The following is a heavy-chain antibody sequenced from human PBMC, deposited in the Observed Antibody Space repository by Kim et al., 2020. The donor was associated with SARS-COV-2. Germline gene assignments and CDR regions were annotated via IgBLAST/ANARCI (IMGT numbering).Heavy chain of an antibody. CDR2: ISGSTRTI. CDR1: AFTFSDFS. D-gene: IGHD2-21*02. J-gene: IGHJ4*02. Sequence: GGSLRLSCAASAFTFSDFSMTWVRQAPGKGLEWVSYISGSTRTIHYADSVKGRFAISRDNAKNSLYLQMNSLRADDTAVYYCTRVTGLSFDYWGQGTLVT. V-gene: IGHV3-48*04. CDR3: TRVTGLSFDY.